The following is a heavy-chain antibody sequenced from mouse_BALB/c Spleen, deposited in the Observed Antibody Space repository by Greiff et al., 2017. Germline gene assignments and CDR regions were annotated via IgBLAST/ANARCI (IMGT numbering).Heavy chain of an antibody. CDR1: GYTFTNYW. CDR3: ARYQLGLDY. Sequence: VKLVESGAELVRPGTSVKISCKASGYTFTNYWLGWVKQRPGHGLEWIGDIYPGGGYTNYNEKFKGKATLTADTSSSTAYMQLSSLTSEDSAVYFCARYQLGLDYWGQGTTLTVSS. CDR2: IYPGGGYT. J-gene: IGHJ2*01. V-gene: IGHV1-63*02. D-gene: IGHD4-1*02.